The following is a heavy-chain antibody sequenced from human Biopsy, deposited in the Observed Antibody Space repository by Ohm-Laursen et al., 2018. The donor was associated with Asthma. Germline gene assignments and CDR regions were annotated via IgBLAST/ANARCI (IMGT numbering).Heavy chain of an antibody. CDR2: IYHRDAT. CDR1: GGSINSGGYS. J-gene: IGHJ4*02. V-gene: IGHV4-30-2*01. D-gene: IGHD2-21*01. Sequence: TLSLTWAVSGGSINSGGYSWTWIRQPPGKGLEWSGYIYHRDATYYNPSLKSRVTISLDGSKNQFSLKLSSVTAADTAVYYCARGRSGDWLYYFDYWGQGALVTVSS. CDR3: ARGRSGDWLYYFDY.